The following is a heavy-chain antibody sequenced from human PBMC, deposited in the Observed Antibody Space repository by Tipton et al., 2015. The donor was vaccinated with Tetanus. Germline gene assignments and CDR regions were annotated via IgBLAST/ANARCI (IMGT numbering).Heavy chain of an antibody. J-gene: IGHJ4*02. D-gene: IGHD6-19*01. CDR1: GFTFSSYA. V-gene: IGHV3-23*01. CDR3: AKEYGSGWYVVNY. CDR2: ISGSDGIT. Sequence: SLRLSCAASGFTFSSYAMNWVRQAPGKGLEWVSGISGSDGITYYADSVRGRFTVSRDNSKNTLYLQMNSLRADDTAVYYCAKEYGSGWYVVNYWGQGTLVTVSS.